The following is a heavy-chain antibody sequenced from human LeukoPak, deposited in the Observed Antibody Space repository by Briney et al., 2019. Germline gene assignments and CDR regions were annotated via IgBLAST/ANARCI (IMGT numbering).Heavy chain of an antibody. Sequence: PGGSLRLSCAASGFTFSEYYMSWIRQAPGEGLEWVSYIGGSSGYTDYAGSVKGRFTISRDNAKNSLYLQMTSLRVEDTAVYYCARSRGATHWGQGTLVTVSS. CDR3: ARSRGATH. D-gene: IGHD3-16*01. CDR2: IGGSSGYT. CDR1: GFTFSEYY. V-gene: IGHV3-11*03. J-gene: IGHJ4*02.